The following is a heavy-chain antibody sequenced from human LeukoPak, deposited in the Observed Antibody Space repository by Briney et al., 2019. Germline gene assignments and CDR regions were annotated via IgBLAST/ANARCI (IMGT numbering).Heavy chain of an antibody. CDR3: ARELDTAMVTYYCDY. CDR1: VGSISSGSYY. CDR2: IYTSGST. J-gene: IGHJ4*02. Sequence: SETLSLTCTVSVGSISSGSYYWSWIRQPAGKGLEWIGRIYTSGSTNYNPSLKSRVTISVDTSKNQFSLKLSSVTAADTAVYYCARELDTAMVTYYCDYCGQGTLVTVSS. D-gene: IGHD5-18*01. V-gene: IGHV4-61*02.